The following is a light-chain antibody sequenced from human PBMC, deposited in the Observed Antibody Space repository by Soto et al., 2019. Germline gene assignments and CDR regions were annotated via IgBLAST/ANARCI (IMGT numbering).Light chain of an antibody. J-gene: IGLJ1*01. CDR3: TSYTTSSTYV. V-gene: IGLV2-14*01. CDR1: SSDIGGYNY. CDR2: DVN. Sequence: QSALTQPASVSGSPGQSITISCTGTSSDIGGYNYVSWYQQHPGKAPKLMIYDVNNRPSGVSYRFSGSKSGNTASLTISGLQAEEEADYYCTSYTTSSTYVFGTGTKLTV.